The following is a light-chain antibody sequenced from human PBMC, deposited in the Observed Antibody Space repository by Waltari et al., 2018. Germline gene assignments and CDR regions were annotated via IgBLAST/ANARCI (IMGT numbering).Light chain of an antibody. Sequence: QSALTQPASVSGSPGQSITPSCTGTSHDVGNYTRVSWYQQHPGKAPKLMIYAVSKRPSGVSDRFSGSKSGDMASLTISGLQPLFTHSLPCLLSLTLAV. CDR2: AVS. J-gene: IGLJ7*01. CDR1: SHDVGNYTR. V-gene: IGLV2-23*02. CDR3: LLSLTLAV.